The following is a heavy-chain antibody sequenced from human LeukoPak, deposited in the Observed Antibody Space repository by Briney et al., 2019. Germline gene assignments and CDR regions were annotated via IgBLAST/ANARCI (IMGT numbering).Heavy chain of an antibody. Sequence: TSSETLSLTCTVSGASISSSSYYWGWIRQPPGKGLEWIGSIYYSGSTYYNPSLKSRVTISVDTSKNQFSLKLSSVTAADTAVYYCARAYDFWSGYHFTYDYWGQGTLVTVSS. V-gene: IGHV4-39*01. CDR3: ARAYDFWSGYHFTYDY. D-gene: IGHD3-3*01. J-gene: IGHJ4*02. CDR1: GASISSSSYY. CDR2: IYYSGST.